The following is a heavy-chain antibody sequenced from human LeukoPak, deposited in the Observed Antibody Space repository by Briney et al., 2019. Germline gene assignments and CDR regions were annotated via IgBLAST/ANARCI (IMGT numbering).Heavy chain of an antibody. J-gene: IGHJ4*02. CDR2: IIPIFGTA. D-gene: IGHD1-1*01. CDR3: ARAGTTRYYFDY. CDR1: GGTFSSYA. V-gene: IGHV1-69*13. Sequence: ASVKVSCKASGGTFSSYAISWVRQAPGQGLEWMGGIIPIFGTANYAQKFQGRVTITADESTSTAYMELSSLRSEDTAVYYCARAGTTRYYFDYWGQETLVTVSS.